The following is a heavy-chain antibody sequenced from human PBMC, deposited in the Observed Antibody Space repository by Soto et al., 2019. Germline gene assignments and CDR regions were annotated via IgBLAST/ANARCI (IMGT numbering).Heavy chain of an antibody. Sequence: GGSLRLSCAASGFTFSSYAMHWVRQSPGKGLEWVAVISYDGSNKYYADSVRGRFTISRDNSKNLLYLQMNSLRAEDTAVYYCAKGLYGEHSFYFYALDVWGQGTPVTVSS. V-gene: IGHV3-30*14. D-gene: IGHD4-17*01. CDR3: AKGLYGEHSFYFYALDV. CDR1: GFTFSSYA. J-gene: IGHJ6*02. CDR2: ISYDGSNK.